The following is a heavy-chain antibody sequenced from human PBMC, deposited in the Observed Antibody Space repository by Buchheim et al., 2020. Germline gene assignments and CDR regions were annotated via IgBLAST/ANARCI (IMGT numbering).Heavy chain of an antibody. CDR2: IKQDGSDK. D-gene: IGHD3-22*01. J-gene: IGHJ4*02. Sequence: EVQLVESGGGLVQPGGSLRLSCVASGLTFSSYWMSWVRQAPGKGLQWVANIKQDGSDKNYVDSVKGRFTISRDNAKKSLYVQMNSLRAEDTAVYYCARGYYDSSGSQYYFDYWGQGT. CDR3: ARGYYDSSGSQYYFDY. V-gene: IGHV3-7*01. CDR1: GLTFSSYW.